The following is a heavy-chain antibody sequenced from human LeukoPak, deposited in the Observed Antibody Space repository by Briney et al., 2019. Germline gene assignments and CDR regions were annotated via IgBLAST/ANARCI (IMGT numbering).Heavy chain of an antibody. CDR1: GFTFRTYA. J-gene: IGHJ4*02. CDR3: AKDKAPSSWHTPSDL. D-gene: IGHD6-13*01. V-gene: IGHV3-23*01. Sequence: GGSLRLSRAASGFTFRTYAMSWVRQAPGKGLEWVSGISDSGDGTYYAESVKGRFTISRDNSKNTVFLQMNSLRADDTAKYYCAKDKAPSSWHTPSDLWGQGTLITVSA. CDR2: ISDSGDGT.